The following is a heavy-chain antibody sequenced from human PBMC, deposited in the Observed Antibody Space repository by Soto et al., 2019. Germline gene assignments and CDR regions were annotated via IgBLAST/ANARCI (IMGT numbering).Heavy chain of an antibody. CDR3: ARDLRAFDI. CDR1: GFTFSSYA. Sequence: ESGGGVVQPGRSLRLSCAASGFTFSSYAMHWVRQAPGKGLEWVAVISYDGSNKYYADSVKGRFTISRDNSKNTLYLQMNSLRAEDTAVYYCARDLRAFDIWGQGTMVTVSS. J-gene: IGHJ3*02. V-gene: IGHV3-30-3*01. CDR2: ISYDGSNK.